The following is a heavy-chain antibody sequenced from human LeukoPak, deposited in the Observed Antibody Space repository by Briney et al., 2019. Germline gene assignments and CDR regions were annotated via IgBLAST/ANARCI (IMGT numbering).Heavy chain of an antibody. CDR2: IYYSVST. D-gene: IGHD6-19*01. CDR1: GGSISSGGYY. CDR3: AREVAVAGTPYYFDY. Sequence: SETLSLTCTVSGGSISSGGYYWSWIRQHPGKGLEWIGYIYYSVSTYYHPSLKSRVTISVDTSKNQFSLKLSSVTAADTAVYYCAREVAVAGTPYYFDYWGQGTLVTVSS. J-gene: IGHJ4*02. V-gene: IGHV4-31*03.